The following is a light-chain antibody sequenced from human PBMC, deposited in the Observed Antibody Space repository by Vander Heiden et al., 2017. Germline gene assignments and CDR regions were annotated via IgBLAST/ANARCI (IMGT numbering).Light chain of an antibody. CDR2: DTY. CDR1: NSNIGNDF. Sequence: QSVLTPPPSVSAAPGQKVTISCSGSNSNIGNDFVSWYQHLPRTAPKLLIYDTYKRPSGIPDRFSASKSGTSATLDITGLQTGDEADYYCVAWDSSLSARLFGGGTKLTVL. CDR3: VAWDSSLSARL. J-gene: IGLJ3*02. V-gene: IGLV1-51*01.